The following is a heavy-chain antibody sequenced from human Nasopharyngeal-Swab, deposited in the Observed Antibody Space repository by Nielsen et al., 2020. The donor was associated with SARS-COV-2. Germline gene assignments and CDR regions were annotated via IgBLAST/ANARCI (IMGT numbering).Heavy chain of an antibody. CDR2: ISYDGSNK. Sequence: GESLKISCAASGFTFSSYATHWVRQAPGKGLEWVAVISYDGSNKYYADSVKGRFTISRDNSKNTLYLQMNSLRAEDTAVYYCARDALPNYYGSGNYYYYGMDVWGQGTTVTVSS. J-gene: IGHJ6*02. D-gene: IGHD3-10*01. CDR1: GFTFSSYA. V-gene: IGHV3-30-3*01. CDR3: ARDALPNYYGSGNYYYYGMDV.